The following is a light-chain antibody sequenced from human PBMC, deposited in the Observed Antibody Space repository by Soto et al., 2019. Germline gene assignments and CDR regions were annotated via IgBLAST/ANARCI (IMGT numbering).Light chain of an antibody. CDR2: DAS. CDR3: QQGGNWPLT. CDR1: QSVSSH. V-gene: IGKV3-11*01. Sequence: EIVLTQSPATLSLSPGERATVSCRASQSVSSHLAWYQQKRGQAPRLLIYDASSRASGIPARFSGSGSGTDFTLTISSLEPEDFAVYYCQQGGNWPLTFGQGTRLEL. J-gene: IGKJ5*01.